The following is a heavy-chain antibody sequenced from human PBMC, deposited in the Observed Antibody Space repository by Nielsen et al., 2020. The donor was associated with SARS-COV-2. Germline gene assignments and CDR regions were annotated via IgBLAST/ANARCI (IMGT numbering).Heavy chain of an antibody. V-gene: IGHV3-30*03. CDR3: VTGGQWLVRHPYGMEV. CDR1: GTNFRNYG. J-gene: IGHJ6*02. Sequence: GESLKTSCAAAGTNFRNYGMHWVRQAPGKGLERVAVISYDGSDKYYADSVKGRFTISRDNSKNTLYLHMNRLRAEDTAVYYCVTGGQWLVRHPYGMEVWGQGTTVTVSS. CDR2: ISYDGSDK. D-gene: IGHD6-19*01.